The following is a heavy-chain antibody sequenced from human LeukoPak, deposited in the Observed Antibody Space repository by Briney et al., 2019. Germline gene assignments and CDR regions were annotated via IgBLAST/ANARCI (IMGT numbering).Heavy chain of an antibody. J-gene: IGHJ4*02. V-gene: IGHV3-30-3*01. Sequence: GGSLRLSCAASGFTFSSYAMHWVRQAPGKGLEWVAVISYDGSNKYYADPVKGRFTISRDNSKNTLYLQINSLRAEDTAVYYCARGATYAYYFDFWGQGSLVTVSS. D-gene: IGHD1-26*01. CDR1: GFTFSSYA. CDR3: ARGATYAYYFDF. CDR2: ISYDGSNK.